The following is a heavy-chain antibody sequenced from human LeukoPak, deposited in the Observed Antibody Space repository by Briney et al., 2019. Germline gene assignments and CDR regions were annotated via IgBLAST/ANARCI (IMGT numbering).Heavy chain of an antibody. J-gene: IGHJ6*03. CDR1: GGSISSYY. CDR2: IYTSGST. CDR3: ARLRNYYYYMDV. V-gene: IGHV4-4*09. Sequence: SETLSLTCTVSGGSISSYYWSWIRQPPGKGLEWIGYIYTSGSTNYNPSLKSRVTISVDTSKNQFSLKLSSVTAADTAVYYCARLRNYYYYMDVWGKGTTVTVSS.